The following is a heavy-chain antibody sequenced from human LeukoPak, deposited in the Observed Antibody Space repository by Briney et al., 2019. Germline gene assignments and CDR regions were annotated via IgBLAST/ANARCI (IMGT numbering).Heavy chain of an antibody. V-gene: IGHV3-74*01. Sequence: GGSLRLSCAASGFTFSNYAMSWLRQAPGKGLVWVSQIKSDGNITNYADSVKGRFTISRDNAKNTLFLQMNSLRAEDTAVYYCGRSGDFWSGSGVAYWGQGTLVTVSS. CDR3: GRSGDFWSGSGVAY. CDR2: IKSDGNIT. J-gene: IGHJ4*02. CDR1: GFTFSNYA. D-gene: IGHD3-3*01.